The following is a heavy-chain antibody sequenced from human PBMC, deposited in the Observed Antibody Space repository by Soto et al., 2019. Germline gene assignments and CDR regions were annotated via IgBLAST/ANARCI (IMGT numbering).Heavy chain of an antibody. CDR1: GDSVSSNSAA. J-gene: IGHJ4*02. Sequence: PSQTLSLTCAISGDSVSSNSAAWTWIRQSPSRGLEWLGRTYYRSKWDSDYAVSVRSRITINADTTRNQFSLQVNSVTPEDTAVYYCARQGSSWFDYWGQGALVTVSS. CDR3: ARQGSSWFDY. CDR2: TYYRSKWDS. D-gene: IGHD6-13*01. V-gene: IGHV6-1*01.